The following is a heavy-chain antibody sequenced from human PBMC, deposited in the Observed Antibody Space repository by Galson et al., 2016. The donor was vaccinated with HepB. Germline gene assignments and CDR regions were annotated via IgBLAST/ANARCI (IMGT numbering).Heavy chain of an antibody. V-gene: IGHV1-46*01. CDR1: GYTFISYY. CDR3: ARDWGVPATSPGYSFDY. D-gene: IGHD3-10*01. Sequence: SVKVSCKASGYTFISYYMHWVRQAPGQGLEWMGIINPSGGSTSYAQKFQGRITMTKDTSTTTVYMELSSLRSGDTAVYYCARDWGVPATSPGYSFDYWGQGTRVTVSS. J-gene: IGHJ4*02. CDR2: INPSGGST.